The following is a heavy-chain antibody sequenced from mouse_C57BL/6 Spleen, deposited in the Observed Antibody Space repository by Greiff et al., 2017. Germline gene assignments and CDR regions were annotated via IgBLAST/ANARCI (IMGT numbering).Heavy chain of an antibody. Sequence: QVQLQQPGTELVKPGASVKLSCKASGYTFTSYWMHWVKQRPGQGLEWIGNINPSNGGTNYNEKFKSKATLTVDKSSSTAYMQRSRLTSADSAVYDCARSNGSGYRLAYWGKGTLATVSA. CDR3: ARSNGSGYRLAY. J-gene: IGHJ3*01. V-gene: IGHV1-53*01. D-gene: IGHD3-2*02. CDR2: INPSNGGT. CDR1: GYTFTSYW.